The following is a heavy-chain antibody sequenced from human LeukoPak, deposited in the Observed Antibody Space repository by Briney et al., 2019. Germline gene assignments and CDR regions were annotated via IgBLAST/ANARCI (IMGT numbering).Heavy chain of an antibody. CDR1: GGXISSYY. V-gene: IGHV4-59*01. Sequence: SETLSLTCTVSGGXISSYYWSWIRQPPGKGLEWIGYIYYSGSTNYNPSLKSRVTISVDTSKNQFSLKLSSVTAADTAVYYCARGLIMAVAGRGEFHYWGQGTLVTVSS. D-gene: IGHD6-13*01. J-gene: IGHJ4*02. CDR2: IYYSGST. CDR3: ARGLIMAVAGRGEFHY.